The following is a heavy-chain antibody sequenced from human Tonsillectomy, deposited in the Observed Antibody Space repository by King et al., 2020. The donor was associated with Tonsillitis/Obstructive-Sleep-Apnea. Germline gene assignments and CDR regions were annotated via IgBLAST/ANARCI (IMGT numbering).Heavy chain of an antibody. CDR2: SELMIDGGIT. CDR3: AAGAGMTDSDY. J-gene: IGHJ4*02. CDR1: GFTFSNAW. V-gene: IGHV3-15*04. D-gene: IGHD1-1*01. Sequence: VQLVESGGGLVKPGGSLRLSCAASGFTFSNAWMNWVRQAPGRGLEWLGRSELMIDGGITHYAAPVKGRFTISRDDSRDTLFLQMNSLKTEDTAVYYCAAGAGMTDSDYWGQGTLVTVSS.